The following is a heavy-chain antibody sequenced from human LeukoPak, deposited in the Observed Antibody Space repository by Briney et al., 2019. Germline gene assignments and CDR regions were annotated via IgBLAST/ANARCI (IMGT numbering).Heavy chain of an antibody. CDR1: GFTFSSYA. CDR3: AKRSAVS. Sequence: GGSLRLSCAASGFTFSSYAMHWVRQAPGKGLEWVAVISYDGSNKYYADSVKGRFTISRDNSKNTLYLQMNSLRAEDTAVYYCAKRSAVSWGQGTLVTVSS. V-gene: IGHV3-30-3*02. D-gene: IGHD6-19*01. CDR2: ISYDGSNK. J-gene: IGHJ4*02.